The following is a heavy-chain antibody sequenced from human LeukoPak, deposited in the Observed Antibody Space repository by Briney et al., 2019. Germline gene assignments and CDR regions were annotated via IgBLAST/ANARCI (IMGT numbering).Heavy chain of an antibody. Sequence: SQTLSLTCTVSDDSISSGAYYWTWIRQPPGKGLEWIGYISHSGSTYYNPSLKSRVTISVDTSKNQFSLKLSSVTAADTAVYYCARVIGSRVGAFDIWGQGTMVTVSS. CDR2: ISHSGST. D-gene: IGHD3-16*02. CDR3: ARVIGSRVGAFDI. CDR1: DDSISSGAYY. J-gene: IGHJ3*02. V-gene: IGHV4-30-2*05.